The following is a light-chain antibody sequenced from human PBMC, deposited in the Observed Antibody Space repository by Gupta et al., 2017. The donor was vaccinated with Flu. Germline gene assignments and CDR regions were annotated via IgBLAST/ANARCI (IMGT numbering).Light chain of an antibody. J-gene: IGLJ3*02. CDR3: AAWDDSRNGWV. V-gene: IGLV1-44*01. CDR2: SNN. Sequence: QSGLTQPPSASGTPGQRVTISCSGSSSNIGSNTVHWYQHLPGPAPRLLIYSNNQRPSGVPARFSGSKSGTSASLAISGLQAEDEADYYCAAWDDSRNGWVFGGGTKLTVL. CDR1: SSNIGSNT.